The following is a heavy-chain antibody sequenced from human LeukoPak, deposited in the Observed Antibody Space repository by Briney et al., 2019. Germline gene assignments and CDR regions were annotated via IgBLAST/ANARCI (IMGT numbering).Heavy chain of an antibody. D-gene: IGHD2-21*01. Sequence: PGGSLGLSCAASGFTFGIYNMNWVRQAPGKGLEWISYISGSSSSIYYADSVRGRFTISRDNAKNALYLQMNSLRAEDTAVYYCFGQGHITYYFDYWGPGTLVTVSS. CDR1: GFTFGIYN. CDR3: FGQGHITYYFDY. CDR2: ISGSSSSI. V-gene: IGHV3-48*04. J-gene: IGHJ4*02.